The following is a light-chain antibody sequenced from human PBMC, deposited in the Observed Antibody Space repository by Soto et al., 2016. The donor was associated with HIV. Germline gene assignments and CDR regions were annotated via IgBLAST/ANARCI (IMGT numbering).Light chain of an antibody. CDR3: QAWDRSTVV. Sequence: SYELTQPPSVSVSPGQTATITCSGDNLGNKYASWYQQKPGQPPMVLIYQDTKRPSGIPDRFSGSTSGNTATLTISGAQTVDEADYYCQAWDRSTVVFGGGTKLTVL. V-gene: IGLV3-1*01. CDR2: QDT. J-gene: IGLJ3*02. CDR1: NLGNKY.